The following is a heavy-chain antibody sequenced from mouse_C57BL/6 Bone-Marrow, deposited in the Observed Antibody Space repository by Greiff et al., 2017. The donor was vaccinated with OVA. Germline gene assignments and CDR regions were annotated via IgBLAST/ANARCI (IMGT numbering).Heavy chain of an antibody. J-gene: IGHJ2*01. V-gene: IGHV5-17*01. Sequence: EVKLMESGGGLVKPGGSLKLSCAASGFTFSDYGMHWVRQAPEKGLEWVAYISSGSSTIYYADTVKGRFTISRDNAKNTLFLQMTSLRSEDTAMYYCARGELGYYFDYWGQGTTLTVSS. CDR1: GFTFSDYG. D-gene: IGHD4-1*01. CDR3: ARGELGYYFDY. CDR2: ISSGSSTI.